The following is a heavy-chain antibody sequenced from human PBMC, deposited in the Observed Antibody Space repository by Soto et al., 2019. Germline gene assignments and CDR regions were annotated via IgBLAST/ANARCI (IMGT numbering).Heavy chain of an antibody. Sequence: VKVSCKVSGYTLTELSMHWVRQAPGKGLEWMGGFDPEDGETIYAQKFQGRVTMTEDTSTDTAYMELSSLRSEDTAVYYCATPRGFWSGYYPPVAVAGGFDPWGQGTLVTVSS. J-gene: IGHJ5*01. V-gene: IGHV1-24*01. D-gene: IGHD3-3*01. CDR2: FDPEDGET. CDR3: ATPRGFWSGYYPPVAVAGGFDP. CDR1: GYTLTELS.